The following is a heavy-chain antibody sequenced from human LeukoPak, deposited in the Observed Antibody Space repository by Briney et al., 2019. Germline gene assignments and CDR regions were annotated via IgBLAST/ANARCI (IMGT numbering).Heavy chain of an antibody. CDR2: IYYSGST. D-gene: IGHD6-13*01. J-gene: IGHJ4*02. CDR1: GGSISSSSNY. Sequence: SETLSLTCTVSGGSISSSSNYWGWIRQPPGKGLEWIGSIYYSGSTYYNPSLKSRVTISVDTSKNQFSLKLSSVTAADTAVYYCARQSGWDSSSFSPYYWGQGTLVTVSS. CDR3: ARQSGWDSSSFSPYY. V-gene: IGHV4-39*01.